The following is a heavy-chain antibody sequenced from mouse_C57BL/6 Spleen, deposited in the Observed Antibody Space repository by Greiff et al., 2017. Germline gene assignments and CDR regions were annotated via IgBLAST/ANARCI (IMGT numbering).Heavy chain of an antibody. Sequence: QVQLQQSGAELVRPGTSVKLSCKASGYTFTNYWIGWAKQRPGHGLEWIGDIYPGGGYTNYNEKFKGKATLTADKSSSTAYMQFSSLTSEDSAIYYSARGGDYAWFAYWGQGTLVTVSA. CDR2: IYPGGGYT. CDR1: GYTFTNYW. CDR3: ARGGDYAWFAY. J-gene: IGHJ3*01. V-gene: IGHV1-63*01. D-gene: IGHD2-4*01.